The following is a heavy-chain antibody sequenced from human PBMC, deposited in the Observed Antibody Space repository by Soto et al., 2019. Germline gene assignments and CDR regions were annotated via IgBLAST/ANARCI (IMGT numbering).Heavy chain of an antibody. D-gene: IGHD2-8*01. CDR2: ISAYNGNT. Sequence: GASVKVSCKASGYTFTSYGISWVRQAPGQGLEWMGWISAYNGNTNYAQKLQGRVTMTTDTSTSTAYMELRSLRSDDTAVYYCARRGYYGVSPYFFDYRAQRSSVIVSS. J-gene: IGHJ4*02. CDR1: GYTFTSYG. CDR3: ARRGYYGVSPYFFDY. V-gene: IGHV1-18*01.